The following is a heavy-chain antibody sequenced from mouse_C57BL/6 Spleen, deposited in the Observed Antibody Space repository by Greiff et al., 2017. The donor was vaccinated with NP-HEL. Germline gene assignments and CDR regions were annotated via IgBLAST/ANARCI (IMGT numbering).Heavy chain of an antibody. J-gene: IGHJ2*01. V-gene: IGHV14-4*01. CDR1: GFNIKDDY. CDR2: IDPENGDT. D-gene: IGHD1-1*01. CDR3: TTGWDGSSYLDY. Sequence: VQLKQSGAELVRPGASVKLSCTASGFNIKDDYMHWVKQRPEQGLEWIGWIDPENGDTEYASKFQGKATITADTSSNTAYLQLSSLTSEDTAVYYCTTGWDGSSYLDYWGQGTTLTVSS.